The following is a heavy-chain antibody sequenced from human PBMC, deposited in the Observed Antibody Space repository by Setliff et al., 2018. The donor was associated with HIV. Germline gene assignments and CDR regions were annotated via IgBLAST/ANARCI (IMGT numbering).Heavy chain of an antibody. V-gene: IGHV3-30*02. CDR2: IWYDGSNK. CDR3: AKVRWTANYYFDC. CDR1: GFTFSAYA. J-gene: IGHJ4*02. Sequence: PGGSLRLSCAASGFTFSAYAMHWVRQAPGKGLEWVAFIWYDGSNKEYADSVKGRFTISRDNSKDTLYLQMNSLRAEDTALYYCAKVRWTANYYFDCWGQGTLVTVSS. D-gene: IGHD1-7*01.